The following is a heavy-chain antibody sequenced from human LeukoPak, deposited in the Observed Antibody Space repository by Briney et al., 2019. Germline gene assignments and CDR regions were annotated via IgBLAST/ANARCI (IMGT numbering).Heavy chain of an antibody. CDR1: GFTFSNYN. J-gene: IGHJ4*02. D-gene: IGHD6-19*01. CDR2: ITSSSSYK. V-gene: IGHV3-21*04. Sequence: GGSLRLSCAAPGFTFSNYNMNWVRQAPGKGLEWISSITSSSSYKFYADSVKGRFTISRDNSKNTLYLQMNSLRAEDTAVYYCAKSARVIAVEIDYWGQGTLVTVSS. CDR3: AKSARVIAVEIDY.